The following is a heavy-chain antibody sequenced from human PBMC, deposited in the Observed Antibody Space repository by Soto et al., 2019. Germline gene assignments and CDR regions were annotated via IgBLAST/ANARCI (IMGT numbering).Heavy chain of an antibody. Sequence: EVQLVESGGGLVQPGGSLKLSCAVSGFTFSSHAMNWVRQAPGKGLEWVAYIHGTRSIIYYADSVKGRFTISSDNAKNSLYLQMDTLRDEDTALYYCARAARNADYDYWGQGTLVTVSS. V-gene: IGHV3-48*02. CDR1: GFTFSSHA. CDR3: ARAARNADYDY. D-gene: IGHD3-16*01. J-gene: IGHJ4*02. CDR2: IHGTRSII.